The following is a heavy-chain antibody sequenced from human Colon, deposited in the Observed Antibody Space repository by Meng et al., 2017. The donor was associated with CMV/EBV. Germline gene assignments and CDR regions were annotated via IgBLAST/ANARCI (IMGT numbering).Heavy chain of an antibody. CDR3: AGVAYDYGDRHFAY. Sequence: GESLKISCTASGFTFSRYTMNWVRQAPGKGLEWVASISSTGSFIKYVDSVEGRFTISRDNAKTSVYLQMNSLRAEDTAVYYCAGVAYDYGDRHFAYWGQGALVTVSS. J-gene: IGHJ4*02. CDR1: GFTFSRYT. CDR2: ISSTGSFI. D-gene: IGHD4/OR15-4a*01. V-gene: IGHV3-21*01.